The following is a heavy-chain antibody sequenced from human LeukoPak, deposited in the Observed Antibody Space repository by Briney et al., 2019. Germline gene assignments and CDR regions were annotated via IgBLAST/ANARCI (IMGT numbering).Heavy chain of an antibody. CDR2: IYYSGST. Sequence: PSETLSLTCTVSGGSISSYYWSWIRQPPGKGLEWIGYIYYSGSTNYNSSLKSRVTISVDTSKNQFSLKLSSVTAADTAVYYCARLSVDTAMVIDYWGQGTLVTVSS. D-gene: IGHD5-18*01. J-gene: IGHJ4*02. CDR1: GGSISSYY. CDR3: ARLSVDTAMVIDY. V-gene: IGHV4-59*08.